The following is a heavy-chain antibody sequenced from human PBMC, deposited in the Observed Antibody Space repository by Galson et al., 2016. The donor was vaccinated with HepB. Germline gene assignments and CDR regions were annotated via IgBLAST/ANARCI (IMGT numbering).Heavy chain of an antibody. CDR3: ARDLARGFYDASGSYGYFQD. J-gene: IGHJ1*01. D-gene: IGHD3-22*01. V-gene: IGHV3-30*07. Sequence: SLRLSCAASGFTFRDNSMHWIRQAPGKGLEWVAVISFDGRHAFYTDSVKGRFTISRDNSNNTLHLQMSRLRSEDTAVYYCARDLARGFYDASGSYGYFQDWGQATLVTVSS. CDR1: GFTFRDNS. CDR2: ISFDGRHA.